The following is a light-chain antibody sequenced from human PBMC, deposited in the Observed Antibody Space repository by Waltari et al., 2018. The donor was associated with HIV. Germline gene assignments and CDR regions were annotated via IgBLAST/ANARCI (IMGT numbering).Light chain of an antibody. CDR1: SNNVGNQG. CDR2: RDN. J-gene: IGLJ2*01. CDR3: ATWDISLSAVV. Sequence: QAGLTQPPSVSKGMRQTATLTCTGNSNNVGNQGAAWLQQHQGHPPKLLSYRDNKRPSGISERFSASRSGNAAHLTITGVQPEDEADYFCATWDISLSAVVFGGGTTLTVL. V-gene: IGLV10-54*04.